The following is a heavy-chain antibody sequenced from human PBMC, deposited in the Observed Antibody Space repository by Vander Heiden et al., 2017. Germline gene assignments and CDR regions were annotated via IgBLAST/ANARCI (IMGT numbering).Heavy chain of an antibody. Sequence: QVQLVESGGGLVKPGGSLRLSCAASGLTFSDYYMSWIRQAPGKGLEWISYISSSGSTIYYADSVKGRFTISRDNAKNSLYLQMNSLRAEDTAVYYCASLITMIVVADAFDIWGQGTMVTVSS. D-gene: IGHD3-22*01. CDR2: ISSSGSTI. CDR1: GLTFSDYY. J-gene: IGHJ3*02. V-gene: IGHV3-11*01. CDR3: ASLITMIVVADAFDI.